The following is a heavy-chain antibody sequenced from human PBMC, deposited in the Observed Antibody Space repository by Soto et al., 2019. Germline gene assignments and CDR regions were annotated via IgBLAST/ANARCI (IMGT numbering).Heavy chain of an antibody. J-gene: IGHJ6*02. Sequence: PSETLSLTCTVSGGSISTYYWSWIRQPPGKGLEWIGYIYSSGSTNYNPSLKSRVTISVDTSKNQFSLKLSSVTAADTAIYYCAKDIVVVPAYYYYAMDVWGQGTTVTVSS. CDR2: IYSSGST. D-gene: IGHD2-2*01. V-gene: IGHV4-59*01. CDR3: AKDIVVVPAYYYYAMDV. CDR1: GGSISTYY.